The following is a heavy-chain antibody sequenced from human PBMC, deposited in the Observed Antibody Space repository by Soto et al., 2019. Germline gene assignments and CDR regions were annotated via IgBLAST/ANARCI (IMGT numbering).Heavy chain of an antibody. CDR2: ISGDNVNR. J-gene: IGHJ6*02. D-gene: IGHD6-13*01. CDR3: GREGQQLALEQFFQFNGVDV. V-gene: IGHV1-18*01. Sequence: QVQLVQSGVEVKKPGASVKVSCTAYGYNLREYGVSWLRQAPGLGFEWMGWISGDNVNRRSSQKFQDRLTMTTDTSTNTASLELRSLRSDDTALYYCGREGQQLALEQFFQFNGVDVWGQGTSVTVSS. CDR1: GYNLREYG.